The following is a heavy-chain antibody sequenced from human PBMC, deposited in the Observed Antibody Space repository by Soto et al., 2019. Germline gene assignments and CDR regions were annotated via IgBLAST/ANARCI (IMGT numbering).Heavy chain of an antibody. CDR1: GLTFSISW. V-gene: IGHV3-74*01. CDR2: INSDGSST. Sequence: PGGCMKLSCVACGLTFSISWMHWVRQAPGKGLVWVSRINSDGSSTGYADSVKGRFTISRDNAKNTLYLQMNSLRAEDTAVYYCARAFYSNSPPGHWGQGTLVTVSS. D-gene: IGHD6-6*01. J-gene: IGHJ4*02. CDR3: ARAFYSNSPPGH.